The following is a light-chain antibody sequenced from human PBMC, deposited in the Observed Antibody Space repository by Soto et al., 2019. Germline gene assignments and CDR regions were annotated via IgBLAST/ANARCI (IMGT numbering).Light chain of an antibody. CDR1: QSVLSTSNSRNS. CDR2: WAS. CDR3: QQYYDTPRT. J-gene: IGKJ1*01. V-gene: IGKV4-1*01. Sequence: DIVMTQSPDSLAVSLGERATINCKSSQSVLSTSNSRNSLAWYQQKPGQPPKVLIYWASTRESGVPDRFSGGGAGTDVTHTSSSRQAEDVARYYGQQYYDTPRTCGQGTKVESK.